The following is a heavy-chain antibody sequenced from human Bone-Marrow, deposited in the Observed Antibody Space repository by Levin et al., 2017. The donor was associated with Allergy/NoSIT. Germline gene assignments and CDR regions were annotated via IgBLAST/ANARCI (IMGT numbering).Heavy chain of an antibody. Sequence: GSLRLSCTVSGASITNNNYYWAWIRQPPGKGLEWIGNIFYSGNSYYAPSLKSRVTISVDTSKNQFSLKLTSVTASDTAVYYCGGSGYWGQGTLVTVSS. CDR1: GASITNNNYY. CDR3: GGSGY. CDR2: IFYSGNS. V-gene: IGHV4-39*01. D-gene: IGHD3-16*01. J-gene: IGHJ4*02.